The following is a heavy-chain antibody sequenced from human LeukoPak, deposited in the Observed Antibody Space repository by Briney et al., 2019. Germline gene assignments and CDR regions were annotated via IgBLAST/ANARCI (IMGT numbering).Heavy chain of an antibody. Sequence: SVKVSCKASGGTFSSYAISWVRQAPRQGLEWMGGIIPIFGTANYAQKFQGRVTITADESTSTAYMELSSLRSEDTAVYYCARDSPPFKDYYDSSGYLNWFDPWGQGTLVTVSS. D-gene: IGHD3-22*01. CDR1: GGTFSSYA. CDR2: IIPIFGTA. CDR3: ARDSPPFKDYYDSSGYLNWFDP. J-gene: IGHJ5*02. V-gene: IGHV1-69*13.